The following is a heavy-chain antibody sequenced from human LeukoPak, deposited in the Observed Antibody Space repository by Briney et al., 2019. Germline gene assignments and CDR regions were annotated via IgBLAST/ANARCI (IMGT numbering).Heavy chain of an antibody. Sequence: PGGSLRPSCAASGFTFSSHWMHWVRQAPGKGLMWVSRINSDGSTTAYADSVKGRFTISRDNAKNTLHLQMNSLRAEDSAVYYCARSGTYKGLDYWGQGTLVTVSS. CDR3: ARSGTYKGLDY. V-gene: IGHV3-74*01. CDR1: GFTFSSHW. J-gene: IGHJ4*02. D-gene: IGHD1-26*01. CDR2: INSDGSTT.